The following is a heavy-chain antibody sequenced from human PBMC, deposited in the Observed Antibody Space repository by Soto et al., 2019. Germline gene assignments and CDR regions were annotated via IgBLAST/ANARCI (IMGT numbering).Heavy chain of an antibody. J-gene: IGHJ2*01. CDR3: ARDLGGGVGYFEL. CDR2: IYYSGST. CDR1: GGSISSYY. Sequence: QVQLQESGPGLVKPSETLSLTCTVSGGSISSYYWSWIRQPPGKGLEWIGYIYYSGSTNYNPSLKSRVTIPVDTSKNQFSLKLSSVTAAHTAVYYCARDLGGGVGYFELWGRGTLVTVSS. D-gene: IGHD1-26*01. V-gene: IGHV4-59*01.